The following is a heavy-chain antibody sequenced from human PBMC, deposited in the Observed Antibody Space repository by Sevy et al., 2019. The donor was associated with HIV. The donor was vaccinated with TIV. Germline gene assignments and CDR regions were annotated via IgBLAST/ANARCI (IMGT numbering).Heavy chain of an antibody. Sequence: ASVKVSCKASGYTFTSYGISWVRQAPGQGLEWMGWIRAYNGNKNYAQKLQGRVTMTTDTSTSTAYMELRSLRSDDTAVYYCARDEFGTSNAFDIWGQGTMVTVSS. CDR2: IRAYNGNK. J-gene: IGHJ3*02. V-gene: IGHV1-18*01. D-gene: IGHD3-16*01. CDR3: ARDEFGTSNAFDI. CDR1: GYTFTSYG.